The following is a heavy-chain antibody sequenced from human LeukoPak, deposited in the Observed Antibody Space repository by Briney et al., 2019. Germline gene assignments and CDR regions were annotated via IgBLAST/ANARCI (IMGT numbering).Heavy chain of an antibody. D-gene: IGHD5-18*01. CDR2: ISSGSRTT. Sequence: GGSLRLSCAASGFTFSGYSMNWVRQAPGKGLEWVSYISSGSRTTYYADSVRGRFTISRDNAKNSLYLQMNSLRDEDTAVYYCWRESPAMAPLGYWGQGTLVTVSS. CDR3: WRESPAMAPLGY. V-gene: IGHV3-48*02. J-gene: IGHJ4*02. CDR1: GFTFSGYS.